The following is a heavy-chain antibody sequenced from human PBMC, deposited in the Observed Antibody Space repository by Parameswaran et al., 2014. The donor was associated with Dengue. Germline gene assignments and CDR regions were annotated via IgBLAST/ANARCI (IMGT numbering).Heavy chain of an antibody. J-gene: IGHJ5*02. Sequence: VRQAPGKGLEWIGEINHSGSTNYNPSLKSRVTISVDTSKNQFSLKLSSVTAADTAVYYRARVRDYVWAWFDPWGQGTLVTVSS. D-gene: IGHD3-16*01. CDR3: ARVRDYVWAWFDP. CDR2: INHSGST. V-gene: IGHV4-34*01.